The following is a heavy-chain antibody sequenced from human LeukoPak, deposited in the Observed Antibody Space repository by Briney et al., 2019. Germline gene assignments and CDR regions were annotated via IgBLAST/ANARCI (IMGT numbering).Heavy chain of an antibody. CDR3: AKSSHSSGWYVSPFDY. V-gene: IGHV3-23*01. CDR1: GFTFDDYA. J-gene: IGHJ4*02. CDR2: ISGSGGST. Sequence: GGSLRLSCAASGFTFDDYAMSWVRQAPGKGLEWVSAISGSGGSTYNADSVKGRFTISRDNSKNTLYLQMNSLRAEDTAEYYCAKSSHSSGWYVSPFDYWGQGTLVTVSS. D-gene: IGHD6-19*01.